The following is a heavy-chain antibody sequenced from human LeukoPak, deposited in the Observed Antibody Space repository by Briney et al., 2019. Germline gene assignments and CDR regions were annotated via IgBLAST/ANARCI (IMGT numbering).Heavy chain of an antibody. D-gene: IGHD3-3*01. CDR1: GYTFTSYG. CDR3: ARGGPYDFWSGYTNFDY. J-gene: IGHJ4*02. CDR2: ISAYNGNT. Sequence: ASVKVSCKASGYTFTSYGISWVRQAPGQGLEWMGWISAYNGNTNYAQKLQGRVTMTTDTSTSTAYMELRSLRSDDTAVHYCARGGPYDFWSGYTNFDYWGQGTLVTVSS. V-gene: IGHV1-18*01.